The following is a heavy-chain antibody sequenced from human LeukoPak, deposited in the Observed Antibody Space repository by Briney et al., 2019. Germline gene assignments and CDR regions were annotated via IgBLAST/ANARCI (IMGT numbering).Heavy chain of an antibody. J-gene: IGHJ5*02. D-gene: IGHD6-13*01. CDR3: ARDLLPYTSSWQFNWFDP. V-gene: IGHV4-39*07. CDR2: IYYSGST. Sequence: PSETLSLTCTVSGGSISSSSYYWGWIRQPPGKGLEWIGSIYYSGSTYYNPSLKSRVTISVDTSKNQFSLKLSSVTAADTAVYYCARDLLPYTSSWQFNWFDPWGQGTLVTVSS. CDR1: GGSISSSSYY.